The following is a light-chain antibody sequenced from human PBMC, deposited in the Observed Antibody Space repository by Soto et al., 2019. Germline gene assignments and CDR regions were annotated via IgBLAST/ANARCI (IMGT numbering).Light chain of an antibody. CDR3: QQRYSTPPWT. CDR1: QSVSIY. Sequence: DVQMTQSPSSLSASVGDRVTITCRASQSVSIYLNWYQQKPGKAPNRLLSAASSLQNGVPSRFRGSGSWTDFTLTISGLQPEDFATYYCQQRYSTPPWTFGQGTKVDIK. J-gene: IGKJ1*01. CDR2: AAS. V-gene: IGKV1-39*01.